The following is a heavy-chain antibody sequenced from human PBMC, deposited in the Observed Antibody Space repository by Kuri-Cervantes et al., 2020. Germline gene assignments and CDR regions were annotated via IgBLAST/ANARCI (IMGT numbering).Heavy chain of an antibody. CDR3: ARSNRLRFGHNWFDP. V-gene: IGHV3-21*01. CDR2: ISSSSSYI. CDR1: GFTFSSYS. D-gene: IGHD3-10*01. Sequence: GGSLRLSCAASGFTFSSYSMNWVRQAPGKGLEWVSSISSSSSYIYYADSVKRRFTISRDNAKNSLYLQMNSLRAEDTAVYYCARSNRLRFGHNWFDPWGQGTLVTVSS. J-gene: IGHJ5*02.